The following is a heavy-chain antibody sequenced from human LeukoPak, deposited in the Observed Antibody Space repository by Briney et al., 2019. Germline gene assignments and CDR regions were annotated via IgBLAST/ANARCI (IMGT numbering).Heavy chain of an antibody. CDR1: GFTFSSYW. Sequence: GGSLRLSCAASGFTFSSYWMSWVRQAPGKGLEWVSDIKESGSEKYYVDSVKGRFTISRDNAKNSLYLQMNSLRAEDTAVYYCATPRVVTHYFDYWGQGTLVTVSS. CDR3: ATPRVVTHYFDY. CDR2: IKESGSEK. J-gene: IGHJ4*02. D-gene: IGHD3-3*01. V-gene: IGHV3-7*01.